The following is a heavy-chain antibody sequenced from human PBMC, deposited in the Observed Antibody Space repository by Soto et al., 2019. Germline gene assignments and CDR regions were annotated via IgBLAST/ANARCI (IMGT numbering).Heavy chain of an antibody. Sequence: SETLSLTCTVSGGSISSSSYYWGWIRQPPGKGLEWIGSIYYSGSTYYNPSLKSRVTISVDTSKNQFSLKLSSVTAADTAVYYCASPLRYFDWLLSFYWFDPWGQGTLVTVSS. V-gene: IGHV4-39*01. J-gene: IGHJ5*02. CDR1: GGSISSSSYY. CDR2: IYYSGST. D-gene: IGHD3-9*01. CDR3: ASPLRYFDWLLSFYWFDP.